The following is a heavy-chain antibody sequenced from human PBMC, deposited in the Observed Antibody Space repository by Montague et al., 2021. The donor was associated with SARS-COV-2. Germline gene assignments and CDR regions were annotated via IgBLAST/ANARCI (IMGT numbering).Heavy chain of an antibody. CDR1: GSSLSTSGMC. J-gene: IGHJ4*02. D-gene: IGHD6-13*01. Sequence: PALVKPTQTLTLTCTFSGSSLSTSGMCVSWIRQPPGKALEWFALIDWDDDKYYSTSLKTRPTISKDTSKNQVVLTMTNMDPVDTATYYCARIDSSSWPNFDYWGQGTLVTVSS. CDR3: ARIDSSSWPNFDY. CDR2: IDWDDDK. V-gene: IGHV2-70*01.